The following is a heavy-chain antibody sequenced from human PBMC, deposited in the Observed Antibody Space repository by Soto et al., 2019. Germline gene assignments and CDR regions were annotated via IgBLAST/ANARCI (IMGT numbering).Heavy chain of an antibody. CDR2: ISYDGSNK. J-gene: IGHJ6*02. CDR3: ARDLGDSSGYYYTPYYYYYGMDV. Sequence: QAGGSLRLSCAASGFTFSSYAMHWVRQAPGKGLEWVAVISYDGSNKYYADSVKGRFTISRDNSKNTLYLQMNSLRAEDTAVYYCARDLGDSSGYYYTPYYYYYGMDVWGQGTTVTVSS. CDR1: GFTFSSYA. V-gene: IGHV3-30-3*01. D-gene: IGHD3-22*01.